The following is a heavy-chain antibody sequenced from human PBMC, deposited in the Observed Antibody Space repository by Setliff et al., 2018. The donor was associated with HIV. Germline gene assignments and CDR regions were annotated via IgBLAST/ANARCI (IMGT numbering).Heavy chain of an antibody. CDR2: IYYSGHA. CDR3: ARPVPPHVPSQVLPFDS. CDR1: GGSIRGTSFY. V-gene: IGHV4-39*01. Sequence: TSEPLSLTCSVSGGSIRGTSFYWGWIRKPLGKGLEWIANIYYSGHAYYNPSLESRVSISVDTSKNRFSLKMTSVTASDTAVYYCARPVPPHVPSQVLPFDSWGQGLLVTVSS. D-gene: IGHD2-2*01. J-gene: IGHJ4*02.